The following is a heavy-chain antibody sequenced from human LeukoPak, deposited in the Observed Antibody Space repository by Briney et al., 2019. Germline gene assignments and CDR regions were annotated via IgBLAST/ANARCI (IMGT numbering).Heavy chain of an antibody. Sequence: ASVKVSCKVSGYTLTELSMHWVRQAPGKGLEWMGGFDPEDGETIYAQKFQGRVTMTEDTSTDTAYMELSSLRSEDTAVYYCATGTPPPTDIVVVPAAITYYYYYMDAWGKGTTVTVSS. CDR2: FDPEDGET. CDR3: ATGTPPPTDIVVVPAAITYYYYYMDA. J-gene: IGHJ6*03. D-gene: IGHD2-2*01. V-gene: IGHV1-24*01. CDR1: GYTLTELS.